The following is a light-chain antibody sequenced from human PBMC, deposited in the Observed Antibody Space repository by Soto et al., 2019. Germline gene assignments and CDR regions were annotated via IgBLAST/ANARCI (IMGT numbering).Light chain of an antibody. CDR3: SSYTGASALYV. CDR1: SSDIGGYNY. V-gene: IGLV2-14*03. CDR2: DVA. Sequence: QSALTQPASVSGSPGQSITISCTGTSSDIGGYNYVAWYQQHLGKAPKLIIYDVAVRPSGVSNRFSGSKSGNTASLAISGLQAEDEAHYYCSSYTGASALYVFGTGTKVTVL. J-gene: IGLJ1*01.